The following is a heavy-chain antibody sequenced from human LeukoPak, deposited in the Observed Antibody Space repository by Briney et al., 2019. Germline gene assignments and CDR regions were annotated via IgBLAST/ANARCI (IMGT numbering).Heavy chain of an antibody. CDR3: AREGTFPYYFDY. J-gene: IGHJ4*02. CDR1: GYTFTGYY. Sequence: ASVKVSCKASGYTFTGYYIHWVREAPGQGLEWMGWINPNSGDTNYAQKLQGRVTMTTDTSTSTAYMELRSLRSDDTAVYYCAREGTFPYYFDYWGQGTLVTVSS. D-gene: IGHD1-1*01. V-gene: IGHV1-18*04. CDR2: INPNSGDT.